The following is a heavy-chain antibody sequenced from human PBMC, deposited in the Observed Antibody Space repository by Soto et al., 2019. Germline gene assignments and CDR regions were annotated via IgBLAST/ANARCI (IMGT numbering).Heavy chain of an antibody. CDR2: IYADGAT. J-gene: IGHJ4*02. D-gene: IGHD3-16*01. CDR3: ARDDSFLGAPFHY. Sequence: GGSLRLSCAASGFTVSSSSMSWVRQAPGKGLEWVSLIYADGATYYGDSVKGRFTISRDTSKNTLSLQMTSLRADDTAVYYCARDDSFLGAPFHYWGQGTLVTVSS. CDR1: GFTVSSSS. V-gene: IGHV3-53*01.